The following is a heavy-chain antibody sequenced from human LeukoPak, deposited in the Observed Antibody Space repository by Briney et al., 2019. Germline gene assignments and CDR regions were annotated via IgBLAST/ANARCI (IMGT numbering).Heavy chain of an antibody. J-gene: IGHJ6*02. D-gene: IGHD7-27*01. CDR3: ARDGLGNYGMDV. CDR1: GGTFSSYA. CDR2: IIPIFGIA. V-gene: IGHV1-69*04. Sequence: SVKVSCKVSGGTFSSYAISWVRQAPGQGLEWMGRIIPIFGIANYAQKFQGRVTITADKSTSTAYMELSSLRSEDTAAYYCARDGLGNYGMDVWGQGTTVTVSS.